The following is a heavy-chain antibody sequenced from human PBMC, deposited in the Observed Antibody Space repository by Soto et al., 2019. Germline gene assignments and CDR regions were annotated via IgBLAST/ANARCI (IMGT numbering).Heavy chain of an antibody. CDR1: GDSVSSDNYY. D-gene: IGHD5-12*01. J-gene: IGHJ4*02. V-gene: IGHV4-39*01. CDR3: ARQDGTSGYDPLAHFDY. CDR2: FYNTGST. Sequence: SETLSLTCAVSGDSVSSDNYYWSWIRQSPGKGLEWIGNFYNTGSTYHNPSLGGRVTISAETSKNQLSLRLSSVTAADTAVYYCARQDGTSGYDPLAHFDYWGQGTLVTVSP.